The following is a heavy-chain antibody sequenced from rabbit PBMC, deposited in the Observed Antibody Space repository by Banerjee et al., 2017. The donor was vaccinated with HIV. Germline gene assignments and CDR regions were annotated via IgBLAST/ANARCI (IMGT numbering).Heavy chain of an antibody. D-gene: IGHD7-1*01. V-gene: IGHV1S40*01. Sequence: QSLEESGGDLVKPGASLTLTCTASGFSFSSSYYMCWVRQAPGKGLEWIGCIYTSDGSTYYASWAKGRFTISKTSSTTVTLQMTSLTAADTATYFCARDRDTGTVYYFDLWGPGTLVTVS. CDR3: ARDRDTGTVYYFDL. CDR1: GFSFSSSYY. J-gene: IGHJ6*01. CDR2: IYTSDGST.